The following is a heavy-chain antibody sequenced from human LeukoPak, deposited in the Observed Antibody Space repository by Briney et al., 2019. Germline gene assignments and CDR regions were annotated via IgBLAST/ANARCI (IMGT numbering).Heavy chain of an antibody. CDR3: ARPLRRSGSYYFDY. D-gene: IGHD1-26*01. CDR2: TYPGDSDT. J-gene: IGHJ4*02. V-gene: IGHV5-51*01. Sequence: GESLKISCKGSGYSFISNWIGWVRQMPGKGLEWMGITYPGDSDTRYSPSFQGQVTISADKSISTAYLQWSSLKASDTAMYYCARPLRRSGSYYFDYWGQGTLVTVSS. CDR1: GYSFISNW.